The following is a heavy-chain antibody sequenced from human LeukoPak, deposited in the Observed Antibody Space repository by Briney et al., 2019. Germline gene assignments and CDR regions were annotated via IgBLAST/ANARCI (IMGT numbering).Heavy chain of an antibody. CDR3: ARDSRWGSEPFDY. Sequence: SVKVSCKAPGGTFSSYAISWVRQAPGQGLEWMGGIFPIFGTANYAQKFQGRVTITADKSTSTAYMELSSLRSDDTVVYYCARDSRWGSEPFDYWGQGTLVTVSS. V-gene: IGHV1-69*06. CDR1: GGTFSSYA. J-gene: IGHJ4*02. CDR2: IFPIFGTA. D-gene: IGHD3-16*01.